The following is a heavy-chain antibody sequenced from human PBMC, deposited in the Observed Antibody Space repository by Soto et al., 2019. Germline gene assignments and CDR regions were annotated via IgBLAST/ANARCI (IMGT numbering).Heavy chain of an antibody. CDR3: ARDSSTWYEFPY. D-gene: IGHD6-13*01. CDR1: GFTVNSSY. V-gene: IGHV3-66*01. CDR2: LYSGGGT. Sequence: GSLRLSCAVSGFTVNSSYMSWVRQAPGKGLEWVSVLYSGGGTYYADSVKGRFTISRDNSKNTLYLQMNTLRGDDTAVYYCARDSSTWYEFPYWGQGTLVTVSS. J-gene: IGHJ4*02.